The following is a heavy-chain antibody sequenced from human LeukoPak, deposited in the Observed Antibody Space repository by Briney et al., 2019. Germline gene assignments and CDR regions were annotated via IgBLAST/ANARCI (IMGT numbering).Heavy chain of an antibody. D-gene: IGHD3-16*01. CDR3: ARETAAVWGSLDY. J-gene: IGHJ4*02. CDR1: GFTVSSNY. CDR2: LYSGGST. V-gene: IGHV3-66*01. Sequence: GGSLRLSCAASGFTVSSNYMSWVRQAPGKGLEWVSLLYSGGSTYYADSVKGRFTISRDNSKNTLYLQMNSLRAEDTAVYYCARETAAVWGSLDYWGQGTLVTVSS.